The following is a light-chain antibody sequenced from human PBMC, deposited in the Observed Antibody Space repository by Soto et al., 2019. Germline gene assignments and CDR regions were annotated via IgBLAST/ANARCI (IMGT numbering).Light chain of an antibody. CDR2: DAS. J-gene: IGKJ5*01. Sequence: IQVTQSPSSLSASIGDTVTISCRASQGIATGLAWYQQKPGATTKLLIYDASTLERGIPSRFSGRGSGTHFILTINNLQPEEVATYYCQQFNSLFGQGTRLEIK. CDR1: QGIATG. CDR3: QQFNSL. V-gene: IGKV1-13*02.